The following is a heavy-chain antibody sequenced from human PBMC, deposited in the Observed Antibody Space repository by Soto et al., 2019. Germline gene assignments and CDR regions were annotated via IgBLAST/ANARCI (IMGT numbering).Heavy chain of an antibody. V-gene: IGHV1-69*13. D-gene: IGHD2-15*01. Sequence: VASVKVSCKASGGTFSSYAISWVRQAPGQGLEWMGGIIPIFGTANYAQKFQGRVTITADESTSTAYMELSSLRSEDTAVYYCARESIVVVVAATYYYYYGMDVWGQGTTVTVSS. CDR3: ARESIVVVVAATYYYYYGMDV. CDR2: IIPIFGTA. CDR1: GGTFSSYA. J-gene: IGHJ6*02.